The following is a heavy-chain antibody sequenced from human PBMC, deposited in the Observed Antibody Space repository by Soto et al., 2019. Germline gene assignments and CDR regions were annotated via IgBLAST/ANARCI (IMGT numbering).Heavy chain of an antibody. V-gene: IGHV1-2*04. D-gene: IGHD3-10*01. J-gene: IGHJ4*02. CDR1: GYTFTGYY. CDR2: INPNSGGT. CDR3: ARGDSLLWFGELTSQGEFDY. Sequence: ASVKVSCKASGYTFTGYYMHWVRQAPGQGLEWMGWINPNSGGTNYAQKFQGWVTMTRDTSISTAYMELSRLRSDDTAVYYCARGDSLLWFGELTSQGEFDYWGQGTLVTVSS.